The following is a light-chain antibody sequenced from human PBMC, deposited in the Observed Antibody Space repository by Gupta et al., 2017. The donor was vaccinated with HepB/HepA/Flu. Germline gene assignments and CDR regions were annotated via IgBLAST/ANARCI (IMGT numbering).Light chain of an antibody. V-gene: IGKV1-39*01. CDR2: TAS. J-gene: IGKJ3*01. CDR3: QQTYNTPFT. Sequence: DIQLTQSPSSLSAPVGDRVTITCRSSQRISTYLNWYQQKPGKAPKLLIYTASTLQSGVPSRFSGSGSVTDFTLTITNLQPEDLATYFCQQTYNTPFTFGPGAKVNIK. CDR1: QRISTY.